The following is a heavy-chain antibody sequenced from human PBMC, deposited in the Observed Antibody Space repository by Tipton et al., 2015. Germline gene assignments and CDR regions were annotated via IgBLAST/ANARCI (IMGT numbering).Heavy chain of an antibody. CDR3: ARHLYYYYYGMDV. V-gene: IGHV4-39*01. J-gene: IGHJ6*02. CDR1: GGSVSSSSDY. Sequence: TLSLTCTVSGGSVSSSSDYWSWIRQPPGKGLEWIGSMYYSGSTYYNPSLKSRVTISVDTSKNQFSLKLSSVTAADTAVYYCARHLYYYYYGMDVWGQGTTVTVSS. CDR2: MYYSGST.